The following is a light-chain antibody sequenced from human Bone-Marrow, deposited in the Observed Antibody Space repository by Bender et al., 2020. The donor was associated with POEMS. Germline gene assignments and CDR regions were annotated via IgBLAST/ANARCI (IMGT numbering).Light chain of an antibody. Sequence: QSALTQPASVSGSPGQSITISCTGSSSDIGSFNYVSWYQHHPDKAPKLLFYDVSKRPSEVPDRFSGSNSGNTASLTISGLQAEDEADYFCCSYTHADSLNWVFGGGTRLTVL. V-gene: IGLV2-14*01. CDR1: SSDIGSFNY. CDR3: CSYTHADSLNWV. J-gene: IGLJ3*02. CDR2: DVS.